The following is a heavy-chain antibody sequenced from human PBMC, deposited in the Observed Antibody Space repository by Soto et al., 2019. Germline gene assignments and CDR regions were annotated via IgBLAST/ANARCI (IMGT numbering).Heavy chain of an antibody. CDR2: ISGSGGST. Sequence: GSLRLSCAASGFTFSSYAMSWVRQAPGKGLEWVSAISGSGGSTYYADSVKGRFTISRDNSKNTLYLQMNSLRSEDTAVYYCASGGSWPFHCSSTSCYGLPYAEIDYWGQGTLVTVSS. V-gene: IGHV3-23*01. D-gene: IGHD2-2*01. J-gene: IGHJ4*02. CDR3: ASGGSWPFHCSSTSCYGLPYAEIDY. CDR1: GFTFSSYA.